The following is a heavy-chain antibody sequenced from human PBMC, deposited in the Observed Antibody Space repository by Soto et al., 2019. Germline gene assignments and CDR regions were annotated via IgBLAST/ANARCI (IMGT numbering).Heavy chain of an antibody. CDR2: ICWADDK. V-gene: IGHV2-5*02. CDR3: AHTLDWGEGRFDY. D-gene: IGHD7-27*01. CDR1: GFSLSSVGVG. J-gene: IGHJ4*02. Sequence: QITLKESGPTLVKPTQPLTLTCSFSGFSLSSVGVGLGWIRQPPGKALEWLPLICWADDKRYSPSVNRRLTITKATSKNQVVLTMTNSDPEDTATYYCAHTLDWGEGRFDYWGQGTLVTVSS.